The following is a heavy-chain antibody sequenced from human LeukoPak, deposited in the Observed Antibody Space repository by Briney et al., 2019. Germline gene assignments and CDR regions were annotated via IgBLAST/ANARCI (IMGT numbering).Heavy chain of an antibody. J-gene: IGHJ6*03. CDR2: MNPNSGNT. V-gene: IGHV1-8*02. CDR1: GYTFIGYY. CDR3: ARGAEMATIYYYYYYMDV. Sequence: GASVKVSCKASGYTFIGYYIHWVRQATGQGLEWMGWMNPNSGNTGYAQKFQGRVTMTRNTSISTAYMELSSLRSEDTAVYYCARGAEMATIYYYYYYMDVWGKGTTVTISS. D-gene: IGHD5-24*01.